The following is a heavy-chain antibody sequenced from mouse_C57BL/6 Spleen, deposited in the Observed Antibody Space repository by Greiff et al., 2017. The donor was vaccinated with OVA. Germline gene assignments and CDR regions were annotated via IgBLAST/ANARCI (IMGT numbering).Heavy chain of an antibody. CDR1: GYTFTDYN. J-gene: IGHJ2*01. V-gene: IGHV1-22*01. Sequence: EVKVVESGPELVKPGASVKMSCKASGYTFTDYNMHWVKQSHGKSLEWIGYINPNNGGTSYNQKFKGKATLTVNKSSSTAYMELRSLTSEDSAVYYCARTIYDGYSYFDYWGQGTTLTVSS. D-gene: IGHD2-3*01. CDR2: INPNNGGT. CDR3: ARTIYDGYSYFDY.